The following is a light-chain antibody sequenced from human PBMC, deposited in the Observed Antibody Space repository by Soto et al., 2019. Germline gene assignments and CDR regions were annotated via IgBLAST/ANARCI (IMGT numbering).Light chain of an antibody. CDR1: SSDVGGYNY. V-gene: IGLV2-14*01. J-gene: IGLJ2*01. CDR2: DVS. Sequence: SVLTQPASVSGSPGQSITISCTGTSSDVGGYNYVSWYQQHPGKAPKLMIYDVSNRPSGVSNRFSGSKSGNTASLTISGLQAEDEAGYYCSSYTSSSTVVFGGGTKVTVL. CDR3: SSYTSSSTVV.